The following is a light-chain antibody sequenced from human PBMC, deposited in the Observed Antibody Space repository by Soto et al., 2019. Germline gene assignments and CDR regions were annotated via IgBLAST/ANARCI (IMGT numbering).Light chain of an antibody. CDR1: SSNIGAGYD. CDR3: QSYDSSLTGYV. CDR2: AND. V-gene: IGLV1-40*01. J-gene: IGLJ1*01. Sequence: QSALTQPPSVSGAPGQRVTVSCTGDSSNIGAGYDVHWYQQLPGTAPKVVIFANDNRPSGVPDRFSGSKSGTSASLAITGLQPEDEADYYCQSYDSSLTGYVFGTGTKLTVL.